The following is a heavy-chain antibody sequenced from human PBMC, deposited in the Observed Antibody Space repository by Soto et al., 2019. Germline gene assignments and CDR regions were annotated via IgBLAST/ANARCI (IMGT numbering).Heavy chain of an antibody. CDR2: IRSKAYGGTT. CDR3: TRVGNSAEWFSYYYYGMDV. D-gene: IGHD3-3*01. Sequence: HPGGSLRLSCTASCFSFGDSAMSWFRQAPGKGLEWVGFIRSKAYGGTTEYAASVKGRFTISRDDSKSIAYLQMNSLKTEDTAVYYCTRVGNSAEWFSYYYYGMDVWGQGTTVTVSS. CDR1: CFSFGDSA. V-gene: IGHV3-49*03. J-gene: IGHJ6*02.